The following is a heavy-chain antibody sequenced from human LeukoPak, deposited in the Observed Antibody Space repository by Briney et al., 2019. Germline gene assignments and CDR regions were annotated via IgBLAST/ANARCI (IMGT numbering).Heavy chain of an antibody. CDR1: GFTFSNSA. J-gene: IGHJ4*02. CDR2: ISGSGDNT. V-gene: IGHV3-23*01. D-gene: IGHD3-22*01. Sequence: GGSLRLSCAASGFTFSNSAMSWVRQAPGKGLEWVSGISGSGDNTYYADSVKGRFTISRDNSKNTLYVQVNSLGTEDTAAYYCAKGSYYDSSGSFYFDYWGQGTLVTVSS. CDR3: AKGSYYDSSGSFYFDY.